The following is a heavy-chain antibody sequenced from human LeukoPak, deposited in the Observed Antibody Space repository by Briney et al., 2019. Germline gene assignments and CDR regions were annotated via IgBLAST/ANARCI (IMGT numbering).Heavy chain of an antibody. V-gene: IGHV4-39*01. D-gene: IGHD2-15*01. CDR3: ARHARSIVVVVAASSPFDY. CDR2: IYYSGST. Sequence: PSETLSLTCTVSGGSISSSSYYWGWTRQPPGKGLEWIGSIYYSGSTYYNPSLKSRVTISVDTSKNQFSLKLSSVTAADTAVYYCARHARSIVVVVAASSPFDYWGQGTLVTVSS. CDR1: GGSISSSSYY. J-gene: IGHJ4*02.